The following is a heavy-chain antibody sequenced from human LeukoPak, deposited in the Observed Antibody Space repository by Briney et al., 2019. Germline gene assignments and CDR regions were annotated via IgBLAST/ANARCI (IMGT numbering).Heavy chain of an antibody. CDR2: ISGSGGST. Sequence: PGGSLRLSCAASGFTFSSYAMSWVRQAPGKGLEWVSAISGSGGSTYYADSVKGRFTISRDNSKNTLYLQMNSLRAEDTAVYYCAKDLTIRGSYRDAFDIWGQGTMVTVSS. D-gene: IGHD1-26*01. J-gene: IGHJ3*02. V-gene: IGHV3-23*01. CDR1: GFTFSSYA. CDR3: AKDLTIRGSYRDAFDI.